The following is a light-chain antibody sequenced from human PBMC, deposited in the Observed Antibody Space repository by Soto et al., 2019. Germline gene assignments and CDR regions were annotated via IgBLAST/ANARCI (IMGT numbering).Light chain of an antibody. J-gene: IGKJ3*01. CDR2: GAS. CDR1: QSVSSY. Sequence: EIVLTQSPATLSFSPGERSTLSGRASQSVSSYLAWYQQKPGQAPRLLIYGASSRATGIPAKFSGSGSGTEFTLTISSLQSEDCAVYYCPQYNNWPFTFGPGSKADVK. V-gene: IGKV3-15*01. CDR3: PQYNNWPFT.